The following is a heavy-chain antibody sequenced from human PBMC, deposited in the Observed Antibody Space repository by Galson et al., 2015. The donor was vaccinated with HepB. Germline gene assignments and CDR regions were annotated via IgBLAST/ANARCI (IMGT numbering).Heavy chain of an antibody. CDR2: SRSKNYGGTI. V-gene: IGHV3-49*04. CDR3: TRGSGRFEF. J-gene: IGHJ4*02. CDR1: GFKFGDFA. D-gene: IGHD2-15*01. Sequence: SLRLSCAASGFKFGDFAMTWVRQAPGKGLEWVGLSRSKNYGGTIEYAASVKGRFTISRDDSQSAVYLQMDSLKSEDTAVYYCTRGSGRFEFWCQGTLVTVSS.